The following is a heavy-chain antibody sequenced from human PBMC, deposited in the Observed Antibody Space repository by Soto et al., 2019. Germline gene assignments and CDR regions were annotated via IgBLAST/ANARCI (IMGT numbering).Heavy chain of an antibody. J-gene: IGHJ6*02. V-gene: IGHV3-30-3*01. CDR3: ARDATMVRGVITVYYYYGMDV. D-gene: IGHD3-10*01. CDR1: GFTFSSYA. CDR2: ISYDGSNK. Sequence: QVQLVESGGGVVQPGRSLRLSCAASGFTFSSYAMHWVRQAPGKGLEWVAVISYDGSNKYYADSVKGRFTISRDNSKNSLYLQMNSLRAEATAVYYCARDATMVRGVITVYYYYGMDVWGQGTTVTVSS.